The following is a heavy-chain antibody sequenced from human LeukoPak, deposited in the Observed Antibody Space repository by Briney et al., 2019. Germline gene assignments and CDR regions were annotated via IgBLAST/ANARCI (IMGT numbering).Heavy chain of an antibody. J-gene: IGHJ4*02. CDR3: ARYCSGRSCYSFDY. CDR1: GGSISSYY. V-gene: IGHV4-59*01. CDR2: IYYSGST. D-gene: IGHD2-15*01. Sequence: PSETLSLTCTVSGGSISSYYWSWIRQPPGKGLEWIGYIYYSGSTKYNPSLKSRVTISVDTSKNQFSLKLSSVTAADTAVYYCARYCSGRSCYSFDYRGQGSLVTVSS.